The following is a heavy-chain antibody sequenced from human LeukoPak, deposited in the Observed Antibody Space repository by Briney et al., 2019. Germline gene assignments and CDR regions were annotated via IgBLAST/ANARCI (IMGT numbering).Heavy chain of an antibody. Sequence: GGSLRLSCAASGFTFTSYAMSWVRQAPGKGLEWVSAISGSGGNTYYADSVKGRFTISRDNAKNSVYLQMNSLRVEDTAVYYCARTYYDSGSLIENWGQGTLVTVSS. J-gene: IGHJ4*02. CDR2: ISGSGGNT. CDR3: ARTYYDSGSLIEN. CDR1: GFTFTSYA. V-gene: IGHV3-23*01. D-gene: IGHD3-10*01.